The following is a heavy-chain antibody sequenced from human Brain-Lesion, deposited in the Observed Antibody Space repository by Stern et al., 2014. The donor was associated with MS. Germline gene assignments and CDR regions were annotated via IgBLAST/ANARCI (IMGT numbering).Heavy chain of an antibody. Sequence: QVQLVESGGGVVQPGRPLRLYCVASGFTFGSCAMHWVRQAPGKGLEWVAGVSYDGSNKYYADSVKGRFTISRDNSQNTLYMQMSSLRPEDTAVYYCAKDRQYLTYFFDHWGQGSLVTVSS. CDR1: GFTFGSCA. CDR3: AKDRQYLTYFFDH. V-gene: IGHV3-30*18. D-gene: IGHD2/OR15-2a*01. J-gene: IGHJ5*02. CDR2: VSYDGSNK.